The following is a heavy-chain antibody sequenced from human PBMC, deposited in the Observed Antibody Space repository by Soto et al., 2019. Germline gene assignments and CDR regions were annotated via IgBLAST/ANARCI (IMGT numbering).Heavy chain of an antibody. Sequence: PSETLSLTCTVSGASISNYYWSWIRQPPGKGLEWIGYIYYSGSTNYSPSLKSRVTISVDTSKNQFSLKLSSVTAADTAVYYCARLVTEGNVWGKGTTVTVS. CDR3: ARLVTEGNV. V-gene: IGHV4-59*08. D-gene: IGHD2-21*02. J-gene: IGHJ6*03. CDR1: GASISNYY. CDR2: IYYSGST.